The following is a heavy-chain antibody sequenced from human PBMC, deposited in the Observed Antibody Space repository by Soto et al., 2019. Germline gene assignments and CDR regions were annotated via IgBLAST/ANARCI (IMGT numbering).Heavy chain of an antibody. V-gene: IGHV4-34*01. J-gene: IGHJ5*02. CDR2: INHSGST. CDR3: AKCYDLWSGYYNRGRWFDP. D-gene: IGHD3-3*01. Sequence: QVQLQQWGAGLLKPTETLSLTCAVYGGSFSGYYWSWIRQPPGKGLEWIGEINHSGSTNYNPYLKSRVTRSVDTSKNQFSLKLSSVTAADTALYYCAKCYDLWSGYYNRGRWFDPWGQGTLVTVSS. CDR1: GGSFSGYY.